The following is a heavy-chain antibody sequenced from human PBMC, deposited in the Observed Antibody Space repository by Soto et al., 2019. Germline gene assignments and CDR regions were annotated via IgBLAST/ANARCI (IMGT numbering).Heavy chain of an antibody. CDR1: GFSFSSYG. D-gene: IGHD3-22*01. CDR3: SKAMIGSYDSDAFDV. J-gene: IGHJ3*01. V-gene: IGHV3-30*18. Sequence: PGGSLRLSCAASGFSFSSYGMHWVRQAPGKGLEWVAVISYDESTTFYVDSVKGRFTISRDNSKNTLFLQMNSLRPEDTAVYYCSKAMIGSYDSDAFDVWGQGTMVTVSS. CDR2: ISYDESTT.